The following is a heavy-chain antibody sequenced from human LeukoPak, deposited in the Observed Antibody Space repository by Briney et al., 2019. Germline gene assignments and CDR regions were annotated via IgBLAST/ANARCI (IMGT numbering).Heavy chain of an antibody. CDR1: GFTFSSFA. CDR2: ISFEGRNK. CDR3: AKDPGGYYFDN. V-gene: IGHV3-30*18. J-gene: IGHJ4*02. D-gene: IGHD1-14*01. Sequence: SGKSLRLSCAASGFTFSSFAMHWVRQAPGKGLEWVAVISFEGRNKYYADSLKGRFTISRDNSKNTLYLQMNSLRGEDTAVYYCAKDPGGYYFDNWRQGTVVTVSS.